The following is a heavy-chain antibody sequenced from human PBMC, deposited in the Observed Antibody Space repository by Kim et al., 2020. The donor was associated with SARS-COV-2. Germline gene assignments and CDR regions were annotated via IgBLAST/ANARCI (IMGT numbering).Heavy chain of an antibody. D-gene: IGHD6-13*01. Sequence: TVNTGYAQEFQGRVNMTKNTSISTAYMEMSSLRSEDTAVYYCARVVPGDYWGQGTLVTVSS. J-gene: IGHJ4*02. CDR2: TVNT. V-gene: IGHV1-8*01. CDR3: ARVVPGDY.